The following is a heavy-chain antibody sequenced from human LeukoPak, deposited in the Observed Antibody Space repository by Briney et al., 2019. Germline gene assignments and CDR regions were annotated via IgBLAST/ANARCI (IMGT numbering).Heavy chain of an antibody. CDR1: GYIFTGYY. D-gene: IGHD5-24*01. CDR2: INSNSGDT. V-gene: IGHV1-2*02. CDR3: ARAGNRDDYGDY. J-gene: IGHJ4*02. Sequence: ASVKVSCKASGYIFTGYYMHWVRQAPGQGLEWMGWINSNSGDTKYAQKFQGRVTMTRDTSISTAYMELSRLTSDDSAMYYCARAGNRDDYGDYWGQGTLVSASS.